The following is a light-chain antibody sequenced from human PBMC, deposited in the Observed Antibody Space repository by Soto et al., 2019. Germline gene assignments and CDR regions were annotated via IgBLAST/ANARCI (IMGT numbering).Light chain of an antibody. CDR2: DVS. J-gene: IGKJ4*01. V-gene: IGKV3-11*01. CDR1: QSVSTY. Sequence: EIVLTQSPATLSLSPGERATLSCRASQSVSTYLAWYQQKPGQAPRLLIYDVSNRATGIPARFGGSGSGTEFTLTISSLQSEDFAVYYCQQSNNWPLTFGGGTKVDI. CDR3: QQSNNWPLT.